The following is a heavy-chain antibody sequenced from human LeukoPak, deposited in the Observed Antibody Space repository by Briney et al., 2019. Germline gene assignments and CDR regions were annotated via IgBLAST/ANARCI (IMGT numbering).Heavy chain of an antibody. V-gene: IGHV3-15*01. J-gene: IGHJ4*02. CDR2: IKSKSDGGTI. D-gene: IGHD4-17*01. Sequence: PGGSLRLSCVASGFTFSTYSMNWVRQAPGKGLEWVGRIKSKSDGGTIEYAAPVTGRFTISRDDSKNTLSLYMTNLKTDDTAVYYCTTASIETYGDWGQGTLVTVSS. CDR3: TTASIETYGD. CDR1: GFTFSTYS.